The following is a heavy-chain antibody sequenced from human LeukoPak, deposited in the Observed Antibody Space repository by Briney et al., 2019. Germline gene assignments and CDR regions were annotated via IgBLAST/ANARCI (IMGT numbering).Heavy chain of an antibody. CDR2: FDPQDGET. J-gene: IGHJ4*02. CDR1: GYTLTELS. Sequence: ASVKVSCKVSGYTLTELSMHWVRQAPGKGLEWTGGFDPQDGETIYAQKFQGRVTMTEDTSTDTAYMELSSLRSEDTAVYHCATNTMVRGAPDSWGQGTLVTVSS. V-gene: IGHV1-24*01. CDR3: ATNTMVRGAPDS. D-gene: IGHD3-10*01.